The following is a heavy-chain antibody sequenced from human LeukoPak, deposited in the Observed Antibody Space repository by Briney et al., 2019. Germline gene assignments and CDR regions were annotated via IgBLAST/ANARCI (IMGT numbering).Heavy chain of an antibody. CDR3: ARVIGWDEPFDI. V-gene: IGHV3-74*01. D-gene: IGHD1-26*01. J-gene: IGHJ3*02. Sequence: PGGSLRLSCSASGFTLSNYWMHWVRQAPGKGLVWVSRINTDGSSTNYADSVKGRFTVSRDNAKNTLYLQMNRLRAEDTAVYYCARVIGWDEPFDIWGQGTMVTVSS. CDR2: INTDGSST. CDR1: GFTLSNYW.